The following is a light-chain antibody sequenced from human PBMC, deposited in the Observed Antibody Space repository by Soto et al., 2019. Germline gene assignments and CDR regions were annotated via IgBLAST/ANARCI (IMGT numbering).Light chain of an antibody. J-gene: IGKJ1*01. CDR2: GAS. Sequence: ELVMPQSPATLSVSPGASAPLSCRASQSVSSNLAWYQQKPGQANRLLIYGASTRATGIPARFSGSGSGTEFTLTISSLQSEEFAVYYCKKYNNWPRTVGKGTKVAIK. V-gene: IGKV3-15*01. CDR1: QSVSSN. CDR3: KKYNNWPRT.